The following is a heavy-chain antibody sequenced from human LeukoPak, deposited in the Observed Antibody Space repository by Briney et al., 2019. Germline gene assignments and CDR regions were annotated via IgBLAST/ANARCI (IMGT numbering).Heavy chain of an antibody. Sequence: PSETLSLTCTVSGGSIGSGSYYWSWIRQPAGKGLEWIGRIYTSGSTNYNPSLKSRVTMSVDTSKNQFSLKLSSVTAADTAVYYCARDLSVRGVIIRASDYWGQGTLVTVSS. D-gene: IGHD3-10*01. CDR1: GGSIGSGSYY. CDR2: IYTSGST. CDR3: ARDLSVRGVIIRASDY. V-gene: IGHV4-61*02. J-gene: IGHJ4*02.